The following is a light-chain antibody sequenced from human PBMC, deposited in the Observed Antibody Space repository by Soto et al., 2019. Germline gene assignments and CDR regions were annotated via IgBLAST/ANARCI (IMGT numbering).Light chain of an antibody. Sequence: EIVMTQSPATLPVAPGERATLFCRARQSVGSNLAWYQQKLGQSPRLLIYHPFTRHTGGPARFSGSRSGTEFTLAVSNLQSEDFAGYYFQQYNNWTPQGTFGQGTKVEMK. CDR2: HPF. J-gene: IGKJ1*01. V-gene: IGKV3-15*01. CDR1: QSVGSN. CDR3: QQYNNWTPQGT.